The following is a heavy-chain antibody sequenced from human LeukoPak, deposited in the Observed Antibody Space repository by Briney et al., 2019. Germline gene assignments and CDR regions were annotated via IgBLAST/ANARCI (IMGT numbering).Heavy chain of an antibody. J-gene: IGHJ4*02. V-gene: IGHV3-30*02. CDR3: AKVGLVAARPNNFDY. Sequence: GGSLRLSCAASGFAFSTHGMHWVRQAPGKGLEWVAFIRYDGSNKDYADSVKGRFTISRDNSKNTLYLQMSSLRTEDTAVYYCAKVGLVAARPNNFDYWGQGTLVTVSS. D-gene: IGHD6-6*01. CDR2: IRYDGSNK. CDR1: GFAFSTHG.